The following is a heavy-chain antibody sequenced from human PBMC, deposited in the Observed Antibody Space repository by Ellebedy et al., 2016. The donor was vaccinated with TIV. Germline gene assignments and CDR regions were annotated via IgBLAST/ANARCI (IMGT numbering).Heavy chain of an antibody. CDR2: INLNSGNT. CDR3: ARGPRRGFYYFWSGRGGIRYYFDY. V-gene: IGHV1-8*01. Sequence: AASVKVSCKASGYTFTSYDINWVLQATGQGLEWMGWINLNSGNTGYAQKFQGRVTMTRNTSISTAYMELSSLRSEDTAVYYCARGPRRGFYYFWSGRGGIRYYFDYWGQGTLVTVSS. CDR1: GYTFTSYD. D-gene: IGHD3-3*01. J-gene: IGHJ4*02.